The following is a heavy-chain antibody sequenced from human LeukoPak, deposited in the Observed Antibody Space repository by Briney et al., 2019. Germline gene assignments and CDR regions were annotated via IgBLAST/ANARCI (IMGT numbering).Heavy chain of an antibody. CDR1: GFTFSSYA. CDR3: ATRQDIVVVGAASSYAFDI. D-gene: IGHD2-15*01. V-gene: IGHV3-23*01. Sequence: GGSLRLSCAASGFTFSSYAMSWVRQATGEGLEWVSAISGSGGSTYYADSVKGRFTISRDNSKNTLYLQMNSLRAEDTAVYYCATRQDIVVVGAASSYAFDIWGQGTMVTVSS. J-gene: IGHJ3*02. CDR2: ISGSGGST.